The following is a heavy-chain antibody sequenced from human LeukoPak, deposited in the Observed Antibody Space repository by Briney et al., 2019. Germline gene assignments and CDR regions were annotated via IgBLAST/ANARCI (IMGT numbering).Heavy chain of an antibody. D-gene: IGHD3-9*01. Sequence: ASVKVSCKASGYTFTGYYMHWVRQAPGQGLEWMGWINTNTGNPTYAQGFTGRFVFSLDTSVSTAYLQISSLKAEDTAVYYCARDRSLTGYYSPSDYYYYGMDVWGQGTTVTVSS. V-gene: IGHV7-4-1*02. J-gene: IGHJ6*02. CDR3: ARDRSLTGYYSPSDYYYYGMDV. CDR2: INTNTGNP. CDR1: GYTFTGYY.